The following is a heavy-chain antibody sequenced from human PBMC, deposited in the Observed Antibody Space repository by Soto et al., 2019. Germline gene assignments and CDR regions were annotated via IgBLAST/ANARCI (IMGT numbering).Heavy chain of an antibody. J-gene: IGHJ4*02. Sequence: GASVKVSCKASGYTFTSYYMHWVRQAPGQGLEWMGIINPSGGSTSYAQKFQGRVTMTRDTSTSTVYMELSSLRSEDTAVYYCARGGYGGYLTQHFDYWGQGTLVTVSS. V-gene: IGHV1-46*01. CDR3: ARGGYGGYLTQHFDY. CDR1: GYTFTSYY. D-gene: IGHD5-12*01. CDR2: INPSGGST.